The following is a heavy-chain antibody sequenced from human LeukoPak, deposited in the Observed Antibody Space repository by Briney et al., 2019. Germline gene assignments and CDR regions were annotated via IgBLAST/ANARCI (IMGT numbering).Heavy chain of an antibody. D-gene: IGHD5-18*01. J-gene: IGHJ4*02. CDR3: ARGVDTAMVYFPDY. CDR1: GYTFTGYY. Sequence: ASVKVSCKASGYTFTGYYMHWVRQAPGQGLEWMGWINPNSGGTNYAQKFQGRVTMTRDTSISTAYMELSRLRSDDTAVYYCARGVDTAMVYFPDYWGQGTLVTVSS. V-gene: IGHV1-2*02. CDR2: INPNSGGT.